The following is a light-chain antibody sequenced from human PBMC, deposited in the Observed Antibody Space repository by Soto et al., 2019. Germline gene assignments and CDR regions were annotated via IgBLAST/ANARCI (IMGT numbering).Light chain of an antibody. CDR2: EVS. J-gene: IGLJ1*01. V-gene: IGLV2-23*02. CDR3: CSYAGSSTPYV. CDR1: SSDVGSYNL. Sequence: QSALTQPASVSGSPGQSITLSCTGTSSDVGSYNLVSWYQQHPGKAPKLVIFEVSQRPSGVSNRFSGSKSGNTASLTISGLQAEDEADYYCCSYAGSSTPYVFGIGTKLTVL.